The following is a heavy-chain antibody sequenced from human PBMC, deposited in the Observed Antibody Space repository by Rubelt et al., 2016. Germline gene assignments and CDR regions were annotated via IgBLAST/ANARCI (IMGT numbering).Heavy chain of an antibody. CDR3: ARHAFIVTTGSFWDF. CDR1: GGSISSYY. J-gene: IGHJ4*02. Sequence: GQLQESGPGLVKPSETLSLTCTVSGGSISSYYWSWIRQPPGKGLEWIGYIYYSGSTNYNPSLKSRVTISVDTSKNQFSLKLSSVTAADTAMYYCARHAFIVTTGSFWDFWGQGTLVTVSS. D-gene: IGHD4-17*01. CDR2: IYYSGST. V-gene: IGHV4-59*08.